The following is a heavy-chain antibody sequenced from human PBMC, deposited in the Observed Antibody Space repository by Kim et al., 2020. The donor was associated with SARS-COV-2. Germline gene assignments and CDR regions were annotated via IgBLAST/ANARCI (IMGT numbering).Heavy chain of an antibody. CDR3: ARLEGSWFDP. CDR2: IYYSGST. V-gene: IGHV4-39*01. Sequence: SETLSLTCTVSGGSISSSSYYWGWIRQPPGKGLEWIGSIYYSGSTYYNPSLKSRVTISVDTSKNQFSLKLSSVTAADTAVYYCARLEGSWFDPWGQGTLVTVSS. J-gene: IGHJ5*02. CDR1: GGSISSSSYY.